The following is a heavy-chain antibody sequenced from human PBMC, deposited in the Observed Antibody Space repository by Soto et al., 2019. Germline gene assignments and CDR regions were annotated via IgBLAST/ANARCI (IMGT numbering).Heavy chain of an antibody. CDR1: GFXFSSYA. J-gene: IGHJ3*02. D-gene: IGHD6-13*01. CDR2: ISGSGGST. V-gene: IGHV3-23*01. Sequence: GGSLXLSCAASGFXFSSYAMSWVRQAPGKGLEWVSAISGSGGSTYYADSVKGRFTISRDNSKNTLYLQMNSLRAEDTAVYYCAKAYSSSWYSAFDIWGRGTMVTVSS. CDR3: AKAYSSSWYSAFDI.